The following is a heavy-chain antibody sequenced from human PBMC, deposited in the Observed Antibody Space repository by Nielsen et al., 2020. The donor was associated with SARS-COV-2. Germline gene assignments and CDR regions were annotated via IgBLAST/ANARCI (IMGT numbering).Heavy chain of an antibody. J-gene: IGHJ4*02. CDR1: GFTFSSYA. CDR2: ISGSGGST. D-gene: IGHD3-16*02. V-gene: IGHV3-23*01. Sequence: GGSLRLSCAASGFTFSSYAMSWVRQAPGKGLEWVSAISGSGGSTYYADSVKGRFTISRDNSKNTLYLQMNSLRAEDTAVYYCATEGGTYDYVWGSYRFYWGQGTLVTVSS. CDR3: ATEGGTYDYVWGSYRFY.